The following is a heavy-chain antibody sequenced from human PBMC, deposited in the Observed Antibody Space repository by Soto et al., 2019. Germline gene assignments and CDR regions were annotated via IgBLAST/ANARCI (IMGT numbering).Heavy chain of an antibody. D-gene: IGHD2-15*01. CDR3: ARHKDCSGGSCNAVGYYYGLDV. J-gene: IGHJ6*02. CDR2: INHSGSA. V-gene: IGHV4-34*01. CDR1: GGSFSGYY. Sequence: SETLSLTCAVYGGSFSGYYWSWIRQPPGKGLEWIGQINHSGSANYNPSLKSRVTISVDTSKNQFSLRLSSVTAADTAVYYCARHKDCSGGSCNAVGYYYGLDVWGQGTTVTVSS.